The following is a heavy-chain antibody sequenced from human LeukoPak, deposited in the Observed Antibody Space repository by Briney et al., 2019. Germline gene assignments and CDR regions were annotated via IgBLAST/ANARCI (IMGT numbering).Heavy chain of an antibody. D-gene: IGHD6-13*01. Sequence: ASVKVSCKASGYTFTSYVISWVRQAPGQGLEWMGWISAYNGNTNYAQKLQGRVTMTTDTSTSTAYMELRSLRSDDTAVYYCARPVGSSSWYLSACDIWGQGTMVTVSS. CDR2: ISAYNGNT. J-gene: IGHJ3*02. V-gene: IGHV1-18*01. CDR1: GYTFTSYV. CDR3: ARPVGSSSWYLSACDI.